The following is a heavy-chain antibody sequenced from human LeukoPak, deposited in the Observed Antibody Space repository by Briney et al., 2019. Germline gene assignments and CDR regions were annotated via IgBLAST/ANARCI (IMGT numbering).Heavy chain of an antibody. CDR3: ARVLDYGGNSRDYYYYYMDV. J-gene: IGHJ6*03. D-gene: IGHD4-23*01. Sequence: GRSLRLSCAASGFTFSSYGMHWVRQAPGKGLEWVAVISYDGSNKYYADSVKGRFTISRDNSKNTLYLQMNSLRAEDTAVYYCARVLDYGGNSRDYYYYYMDVWGKGTTVTVSS. CDR2: ISYDGSNK. V-gene: IGHV3-30*03. CDR1: GFTFSSYG.